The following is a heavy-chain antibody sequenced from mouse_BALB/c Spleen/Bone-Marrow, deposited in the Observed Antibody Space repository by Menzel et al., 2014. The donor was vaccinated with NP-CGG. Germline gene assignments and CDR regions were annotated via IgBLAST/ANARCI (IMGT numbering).Heavy chain of an antibody. CDR1: NYTFTTYY. D-gene: IGHD1-1*01. CDR3: ARSRYGSYYGY. J-gene: IGHJ2*01. V-gene: IGHV1S56*01. CDR2: IYPGNVNT. Sequence: VQGVEPGPELVKPGASVRISCKASNYTFTTYYIYWVKQRPGQGLEWIGWIYPGNVNTKYNEKFKAKATLTAYKSSSTAYMQLSSLTSEDSAVYFCARSRYGSYYGYWGQGTPHTVSS.